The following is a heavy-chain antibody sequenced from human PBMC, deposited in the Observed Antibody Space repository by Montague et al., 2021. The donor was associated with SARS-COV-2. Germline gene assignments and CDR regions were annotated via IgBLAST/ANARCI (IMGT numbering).Heavy chain of an antibody. D-gene: IGHD6-19*01. V-gene: IGHV3-23*01. CDR1: GFIFSNYA. J-gene: IGHJ6*02. CDR3: AKDTATIRIAVALMDV. Sequence: SLRLSCAASGFIFSNYAMTWVRQAPEKGLEWVPTMSGSGVRRDYADSVKGRFTISRDSSKNTLYLQMNSLRVEDTAAYYCAKDTATIRIAVALMDVWGQGTTVTVSS. CDR2: MSGSGVRR.